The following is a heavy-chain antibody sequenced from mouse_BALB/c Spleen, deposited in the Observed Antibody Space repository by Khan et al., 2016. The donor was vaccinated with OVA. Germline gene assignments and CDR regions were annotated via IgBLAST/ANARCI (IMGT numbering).Heavy chain of an antibody. CDR2: ISYSGVP. V-gene: IGHV3-2*02. D-gene: IGHD1-1*01. Sequence: EVQLQESGPGLVKPSQSLSLTCTVTGYSITSGYAWNWIRQFPGNKLEWMGYISYSGVPSYTPSLKSRISITRDTSKNQFFRQLNSVTTEDTATYYCARGNYYGDYFDYWGQGTTLTVSS. CDR1: GYSITSGYA. CDR3: ARGNYYGDYFDY. J-gene: IGHJ2*01.